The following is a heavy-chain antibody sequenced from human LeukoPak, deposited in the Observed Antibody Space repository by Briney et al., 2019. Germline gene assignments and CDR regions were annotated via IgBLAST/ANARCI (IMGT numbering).Heavy chain of an antibody. Sequence: GVSLRLSCAASGFTFSDYDMRWIRQAPGKGLEWVSSISRSGSTKYYADSVKGRFTISRDNAKNSLFLQMNSLRAEDTAVYYCAREARGYSGYDHFDYWGQGTLVTVSS. CDR3: AREARGYSGYDHFDY. J-gene: IGHJ4*02. CDR1: GFTFSDYD. D-gene: IGHD5-12*01. CDR2: ISRSGSTK. V-gene: IGHV3-11*01.